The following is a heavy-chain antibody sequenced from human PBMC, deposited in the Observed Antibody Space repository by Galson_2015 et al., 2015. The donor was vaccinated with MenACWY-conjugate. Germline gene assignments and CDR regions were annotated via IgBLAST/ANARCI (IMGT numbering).Heavy chain of an antibody. V-gene: IGHV1-46*01. CDR2: INPSGGAT. Sequence: SVKVSCKASGYTLTNYYMHWVRQAPGQGLEWMGLINPSGGATSYAQKFWDRLTMTRDTSTGTVYMQLSSLRSEDTAVYYCAKSYSSGWSADHFDYWGQGTQVTVSS. CDR1: GYTLTNYY. CDR3: AKSYSSGWSADHFDY. J-gene: IGHJ4*02. D-gene: IGHD6-19*01.